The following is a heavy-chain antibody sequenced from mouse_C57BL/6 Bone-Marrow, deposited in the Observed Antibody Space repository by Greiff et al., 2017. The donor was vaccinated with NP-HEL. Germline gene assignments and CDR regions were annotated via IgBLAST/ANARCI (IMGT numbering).Heavy chain of an antibody. Sequence: QVHVKQSGAELVKPGASVKMSCKASGYTFTSYWITWVKQRPGQGLEWIGDIYPGSGSTNYNEKFKSKATLTVDTSSSTAYMQLSSLTSEDSAVYYCARYLFDYWGQGTTLTVSS. CDR1: GYTFTSYW. D-gene: IGHD5-1*01. CDR2: IYPGSGST. CDR3: ARYLFDY. V-gene: IGHV1-55*01. J-gene: IGHJ2*01.